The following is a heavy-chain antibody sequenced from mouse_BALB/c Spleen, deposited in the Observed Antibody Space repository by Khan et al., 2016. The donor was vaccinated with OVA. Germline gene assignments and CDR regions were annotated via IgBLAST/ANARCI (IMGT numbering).Heavy chain of an antibody. CDR1: GFTFSTYG. Sequence: EVELVESGGDLVKPGGSLKLSCAVSGFTFSTYGMSWVRQTPDMRLEWVATISTGGHYTYYPDSVKGRFTISRDNAMNTLYLQMSILKSEDTAIYYCTSLAYYYNSEGFAYWGQGTLVAVSA. J-gene: IGHJ3*01. V-gene: IGHV5-6*01. D-gene: IGHD1-1*01. CDR3: TSLAYYYNSEGFAY. CDR2: ISTGGHYT.